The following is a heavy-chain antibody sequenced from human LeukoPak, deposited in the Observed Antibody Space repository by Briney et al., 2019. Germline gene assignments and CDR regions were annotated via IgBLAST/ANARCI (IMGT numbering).Heavy chain of an antibody. D-gene: IGHD2/OR15-2a*01. CDR1: GLTFSSYW. CDR2: IDSDGSRI. CDR3: AGGRDSTQLYFDS. V-gene: IGHV3-74*01. Sequence: GGSLRLSCEASGLTFSSYWMHWVRQAPGKGLVWVSRIDSDGSRISYVDSVKGRFTISRDNAKNTLYLQMNSLRAEDTAVYYCAGGRDSTQLYFDSWGQGTLVTVSS. J-gene: IGHJ4*02.